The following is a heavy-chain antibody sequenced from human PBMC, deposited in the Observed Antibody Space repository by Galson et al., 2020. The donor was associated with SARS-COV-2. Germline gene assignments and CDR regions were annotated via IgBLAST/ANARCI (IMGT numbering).Heavy chain of an antibody. CDR1: GFTFSSYD. D-gene: IGHD3-10*01. CDR3: ARGAMVRGGTYYYYYYMDV. J-gene: IGHJ6*03. Sequence: GGSLRLSCAASGFTFSSYDMHWVRQATGKGLEWVSAIGTAGDTYYPGSVKGRFTISRENAKNSLYLQMNSLRAGDTAVYYCARGAMVRGGTYYYYYYMDVWGKGTTVTVSS. V-gene: IGHV3-13*01. CDR2: IGTAGDT.